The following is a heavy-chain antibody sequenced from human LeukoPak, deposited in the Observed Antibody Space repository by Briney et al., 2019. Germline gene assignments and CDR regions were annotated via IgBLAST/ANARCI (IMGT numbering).Heavy chain of an antibody. V-gene: IGHV3-23*01. CDR3: ARRARVWMVYFYYFMDI. CDR1: GFTFSSYS. CDR2: ISDSPDIT. D-gene: IGHD2-8*01. J-gene: IGHJ6*03. Sequence: GGSLRLACAASGFTFSSYSMNWVRQAPGKGLEWLSLISDSPDITYYTDSVKGRFTISRSNSNNTVYLQMNNLRAEDTAVYYCARRARVWMVYFYYFMDIWGKGTTVTVSS.